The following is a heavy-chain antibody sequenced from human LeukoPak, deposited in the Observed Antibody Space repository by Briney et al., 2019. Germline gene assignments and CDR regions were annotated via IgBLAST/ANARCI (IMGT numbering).Heavy chain of an antibody. J-gene: IGHJ6*02. D-gene: IGHD6-13*01. V-gene: IGHV3-9*01. Sequence: GGSLRLSCAASGFTFDDYAMHWVRQAPGKGLEWVSGISWNSGSIGYADSVKGRFTISRDNAKNSLYLQMNSLRAEDTALYYCAKGRLLIIAAALDVWGQGTTVTVSS. CDR2: ISWNSGSI. CDR3: AKGRLLIIAAALDV. CDR1: GFTFDDYA.